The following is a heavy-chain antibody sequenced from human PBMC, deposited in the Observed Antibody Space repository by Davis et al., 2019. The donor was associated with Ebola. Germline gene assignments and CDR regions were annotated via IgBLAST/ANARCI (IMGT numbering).Heavy chain of an antibody. CDR1: GYTLTELS. CDR2: FAPEDGET. CDR3: ATWRGTALRFDY. J-gene: IGHJ4*02. D-gene: IGHD5-18*01. V-gene: IGHV1-24*01. Sequence: ASVKVSCKVSGYTLTELSMHWVRQAPGKGLEWMGGFAPEDGETIYAQKFQGRVTMTEDTSTDTAYMELSSLRSEDTAVYYCATWRGTALRFDYWGQGTLVTVSS.